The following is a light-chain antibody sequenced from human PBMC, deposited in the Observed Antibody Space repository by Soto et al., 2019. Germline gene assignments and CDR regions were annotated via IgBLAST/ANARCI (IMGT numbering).Light chain of an antibody. CDR2: AAS. CDR3: QQSYSTPFT. V-gene: IGKV1-39*01. J-gene: IGKJ3*01. Sequence: DIQMTQSPSSLSASVGDRVTITCRASQSISSYLNWYQQKPGKAPKLLIYAASSLQSGVPSRFSGSGSGIDFTLTISSLQPEDFATCYCQQSYSTPFTFGPGTKVDIK. CDR1: QSISSY.